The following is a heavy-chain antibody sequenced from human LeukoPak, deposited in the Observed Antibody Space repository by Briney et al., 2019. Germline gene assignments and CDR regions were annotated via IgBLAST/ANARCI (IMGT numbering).Heavy chain of an antibody. J-gene: IGHJ4*02. V-gene: IGHV3-33*01. D-gene: IGHD3-10*01. Sequence: GRSLRLSCAASGFTFSTYAMHWVRQAPGKGLEWVALIWYDGSNKFYADSVKGRFTISRDNSKNTLYLQVNSLRAEDMAVYYCARDGGRPYYYGSGSPYYFDYWGQGTLVTVSS. CDR1: GFTFSTYA. CDR2: IWYDGSNK. CDR3: ARDGGRPYYYGSGSPYYFDY.